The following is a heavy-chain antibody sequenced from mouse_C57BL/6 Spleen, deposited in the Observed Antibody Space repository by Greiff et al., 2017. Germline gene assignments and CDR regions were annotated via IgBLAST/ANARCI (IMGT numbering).Heavy chain of an antibody. Sequence: VQLQQPGAELVKPGASVKMSCKASGYTFTSYWMHWVKQRPGRGLEWIGRIDPSSGYTKYNEKFKGKATLTVDKASSTAYMQLSSLTSEDSAVYYCARGSNCDFDDWGKGTTLTVSS. J-gene: IGHJ2*01. V-gene: IGHV1-62-3*01. CDR3: ARGSNCDFDD. D-gene: IGHD2-5*01. CDR1: GYTFTSYW. CDR2: IDPSSGYT.